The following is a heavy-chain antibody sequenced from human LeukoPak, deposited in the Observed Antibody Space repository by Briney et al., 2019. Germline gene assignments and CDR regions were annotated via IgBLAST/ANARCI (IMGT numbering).Heavy chain of an antibody. V-gene: IGHV5-51*01. D-gene: IGHD2-21*02. CDR2: IYLDGSHI. CDR3: PRHDLGVAAISYYFDY. J-gene: IGHJ4*02. CDR1: GSRFTSYW. Sequence: GESLKISCKGSGSRFTSYWIGWVRQMPGKGLEWMGIIYLDGSHIRYSPSFQGQVTISADKSINTAYLQWTSLKASDSAMYYCPRHDLGVAAISYYFDYWGQGTLVTVSS.